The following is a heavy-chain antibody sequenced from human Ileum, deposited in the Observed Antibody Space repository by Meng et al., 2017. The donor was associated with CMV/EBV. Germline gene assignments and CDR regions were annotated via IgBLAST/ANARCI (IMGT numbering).Heavy chain of an antibody. D-gene: IGHD3-10*01. Sequence: VQRVQSWAWGKKPGASVKISRKASGYTFTGHYIHWVRQAPGQGLEWMVSMAPNTGDTNCAQRFHDRVTMTRDTSISTVYMELSSLRPEDTAVYYCARAGGQGGWFDPWGQGTLVTVSS. CDR3: ARAGGQGGWFDP. CDR2: MAPNTGDT. V-gene: IGHV1-2*02. CDR1: GYTFTGHY. J-gene: IGHJ5*02.